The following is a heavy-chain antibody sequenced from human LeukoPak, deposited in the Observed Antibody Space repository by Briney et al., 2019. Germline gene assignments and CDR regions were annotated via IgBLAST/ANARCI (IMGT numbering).Heavy chain of an antibody. V-gene: IGHV3-23*01. CDR3: AKRVINKPFDN. J-gene: IGHJ4*02. Sequence: GGSLRLSCAASGFSFNDCTMNWVRQAPGKGLEWVAVISNDGTTYYIDSVKGRFTISRDNSKNTLYLQMNGLRAEDTAVYFFAKRVINKPFDNWGQGTLVTASS. CDR2: ISNDGTT. D-gene: IGHD2/OR15-2a*01. CDR1: GFSFNDCT.